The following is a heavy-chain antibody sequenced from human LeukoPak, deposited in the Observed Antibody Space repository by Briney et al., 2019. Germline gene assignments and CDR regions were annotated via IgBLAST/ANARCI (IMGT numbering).Heavy chain of an antibody. D-gene: IGHD1-26*01. Sequence: SETLSLTCTVSGGSISNYYWGWIRQPPGKGLEWIGYIYYSGSTNYNPSLKSRVTISVDTSKNQFSLKLSSVTAADTAVYYCARVSGSYFRSRYYFDYWGQGTLVTVSS. V-gene: IGHV4-59*01. J-gene: IGHJ4*02. CDR1: GGSISNYY. CDR3: ARVSGSYFRSRYYFDY. CDR2: IYYSGST.